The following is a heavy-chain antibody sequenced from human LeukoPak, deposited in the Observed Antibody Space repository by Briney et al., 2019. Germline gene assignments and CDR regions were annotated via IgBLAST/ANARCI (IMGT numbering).Heavy chain of an antibody. D-gene: IGHD3-3*01. J-gene: IGHJ6*03. Sequence: SQTLSLTCTVSGGSVSSGGYYWNWIRQHPGKGLEWIGYIYNSGSTYYNPSLKSRITISVDTSKNQFSLKLSSVTAADTAVYYCAREVRSGYSPRLVGTTPYYYMDVWGKGTTVTVSS. CDR1: GGSVSSGGYY. CDR2: IYNSGST. V-gene: IGHV4-31*03. CDR3: AREVRSGYSPRLVGTTPYYYMDV.